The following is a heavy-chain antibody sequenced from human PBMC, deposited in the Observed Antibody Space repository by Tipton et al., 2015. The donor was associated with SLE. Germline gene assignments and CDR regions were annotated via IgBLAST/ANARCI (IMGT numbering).Heavy chain of an antibody. Sequence: TLSLTCTVSGGSISSTTYYWGWIRQPPGKGLEWIGNIYYSGSTYYNASLKSRVTILVDTSKNQFSLKLSSVTAADTAVYYCARDRGSYYYFDSWGQGTLVTVSS. CDR1: GGSISSTTYY. V-gene: IGHV4-39*07. J-gene: IGHJ4*02. CDR2: IYYSGST. D-gene: IGHD1-26*01. CDR3: ARDRGSYYYFDS.